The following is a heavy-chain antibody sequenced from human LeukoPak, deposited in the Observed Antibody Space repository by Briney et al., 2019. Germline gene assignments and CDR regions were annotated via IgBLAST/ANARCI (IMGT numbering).Heavy chain of an antibody. CDR3: ARDLSWSLSGYDY. D-gene: IGHD3-3*01. J-gene: IGHJ4*02. CDR2: IRQDASEK. V-gene: IGHV3-7*01. Sequence: GGSLRLSCAASGFTFSSYWMTWVRQAPGKGLEWVANIRQDASEKFYVDSVKGRFTISRDNAKNSLYLQMNSLRAEDTAVYYCARDLSWSLSGYDYWGQGTLVTVSS. CDR1: GFTFSSYW.